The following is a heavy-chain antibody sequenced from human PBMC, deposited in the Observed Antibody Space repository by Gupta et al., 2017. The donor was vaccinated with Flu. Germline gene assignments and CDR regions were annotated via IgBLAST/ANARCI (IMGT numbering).Heavy chain of an antibody. CDR3: ARDKRQRGNGSSGWFISDY. V-gene: IGHV1-69*01. J-gene: IGHJ4*02. D-gene: IGHD6-19*01. CDR2: IIPIFGTA. Sequence: QVQLVQSGAEVKKPGSSVKVSCKASGGTFSSYAISWVRQAPGQGLEWMGGIIPIFGTANYAQKFQGRVTITADEATSAAYMELSSLRSEDTAVYYCARDKRQRGNGSSGWFISDYWGQGTLGTVSS. CDR1: GGTFSSYA.